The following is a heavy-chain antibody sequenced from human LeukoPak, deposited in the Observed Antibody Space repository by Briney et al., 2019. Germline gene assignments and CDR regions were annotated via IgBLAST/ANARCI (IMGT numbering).Heavy chain of an antibody. V-gene: IGHV1-2*04. CDR2: INPNSGGT. J-gene: IGHJ4*02. Sequence: ASVKVSCKASGYTFTGNYMHWVRQAPGQGLEWMGWINPNSGGTNYAQKFQGWVTMTSDTSISTAYMELSRLRSDDTAVYYCARGDYYGSGTEYWGQGTLVTVSS. D-gene: IGHD3-10*01. CDR3: ARGDYYGSGTEY. CDR1: GYTFTGNY.